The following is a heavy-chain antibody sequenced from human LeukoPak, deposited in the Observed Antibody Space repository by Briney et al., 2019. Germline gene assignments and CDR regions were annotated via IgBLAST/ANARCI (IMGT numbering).Heavy chain of an antibody. CDR1: GFTFSSYA. Sequence: GGSLRLPCAASGFTFSSYAMSWVRQAPGKGLEWVSAISGSGGSTYYADSVKGRFTISRDNSKNTLYLQMNSLRAEDTAVYYCAKGSTMILDAFDIWGQGTMVTVSS. V-gene: IGHV3-23*01. J-gene: IGHJ3*02. D-gene: IGHD3-22*01. CDR2: ISGSGGST. CDR3: AKGSTMILDAFDI.